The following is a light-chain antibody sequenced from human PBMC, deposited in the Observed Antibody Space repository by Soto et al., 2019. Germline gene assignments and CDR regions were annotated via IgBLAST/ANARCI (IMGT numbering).Light chain of an antibody. CDR1: QSVSSSY. J-gene: IGKJ2*01. CDR3: QQHVISSPRYT. V-gene: IGKV3-20*01. CDR2: GAS. Sequence: EIVLTQSPGTLSLSPGERATLSCRASQSVSSSYLAWYQQNPGQAPRLLIYGASSRATGIPDRFSGSGSGTDFTLTISRLEPEDFAVYYCQQHVISSPRYTFGQGTKLQIK.